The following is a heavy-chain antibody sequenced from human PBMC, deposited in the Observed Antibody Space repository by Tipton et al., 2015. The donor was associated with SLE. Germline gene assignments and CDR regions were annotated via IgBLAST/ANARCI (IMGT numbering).Heavy chain of an antibody. D-gene: IGHD6-19*01. Sequence: TLSLTCTVSGGSISSSSYYWGWIRQPPGKGLEWIGSIYHSGSTYYNPSLKSRVTISVDTSKNQFSLKLSSVTAADTAVYYCARDRIAVSLRGAFDIWGQGTMVTVSS. CDR3: ARDRIAVSLRGAFDI. CDR2: IYHSGST. J-gene: IGHJ3*02. V-gene: IGHV4-39*07. CDR1: GGSISSSSYY.